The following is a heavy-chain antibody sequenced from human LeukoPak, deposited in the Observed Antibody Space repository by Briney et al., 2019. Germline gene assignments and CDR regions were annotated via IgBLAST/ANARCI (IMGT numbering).Heavy chain of an antibody. Sequence: GGSLRLSCAASGFTFSDYYMSWIRQAPGKGLEWVSYISSSGSTIYYADSVKGRFTISRDNAKNSLYLQMNSLRAEDTAVYYCASVEEGYFDLEGGYQHWGQGTLVTVSS. D-gene: IGHD3-9*01. CDR3: ASVEEGYFDLEGGYQH. CDR2: ISSSGSTI. V-gene: IGHV3-11*01. CDR1: GFTFSDYY. J-gene: IGHJ4*02.